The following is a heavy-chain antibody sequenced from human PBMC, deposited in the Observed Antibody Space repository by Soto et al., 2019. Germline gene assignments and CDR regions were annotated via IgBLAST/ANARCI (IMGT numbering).Heavy chain of an antibody. CDR1: GGSISSYY. D-gene: IGHD2-15*01. CDR2: IYYSGST. Sequence: SETLSLTCTVSGGSISSYYWSWIRQPPGKGLERIGYIYYSGSTNYNPSLKSRVTISVDTSKNQFSLKLSSVTAADTAVYYCASGVIYCSGGSCYGDPPDYWGQGTLVTSPQ. V-gene: IGHV4-59*01. CDR3: ASGVIYCSGGSCYGDPPDY. J-gene: IGHJ4*02.